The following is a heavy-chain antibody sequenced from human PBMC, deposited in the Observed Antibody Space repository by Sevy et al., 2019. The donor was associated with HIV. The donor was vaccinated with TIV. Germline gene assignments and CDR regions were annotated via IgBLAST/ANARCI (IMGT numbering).Heavy chain of an antibody. CDR1: GFTFSSYW. D-gene: IGHD3-22*01. V-gene: IGHV3-7*03. Sequence: GGSLRLSCAASGFTFSSYWMSWVRQAPGKGLEWVANIKQNGSEKYYVNSVKGRFTISRDNAKNSLYLQMNRLRAEDRAVYYCAREMGYYDSSVGEDAFDFWGQGTMVTVSS. CDR3: AREMGYYDSSVGEDAFDF. CDR2: IKQNGSEK. J-gene: IGHJ3*01.